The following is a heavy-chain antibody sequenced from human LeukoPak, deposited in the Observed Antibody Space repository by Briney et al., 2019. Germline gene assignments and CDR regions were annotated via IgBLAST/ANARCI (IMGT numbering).Heavy chain of an antibody. Sequence: ASVKVSCKASGYTFTGYYMHWVRQAPGQGLEWMGWINPNSGGTNYAQKFQGRVTMTRDTSISTAYMELSRLRSDDTAVYYCARDLEVLVAAIGYWGQGTLVTVSS. J-gene: IGHJ4*02. D-gene: IGHD2-15*01. CDR1: GYTFTGYY. CDR2: INPNSGGT. V-gene: IGHV1-2*02. CDR3: ARDLEVLVAAIGY.